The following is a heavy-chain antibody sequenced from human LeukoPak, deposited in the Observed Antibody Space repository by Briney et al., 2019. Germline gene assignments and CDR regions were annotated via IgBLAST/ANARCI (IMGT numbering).Heavy chain of an antibody. CDR1: GFTFSSYG. J-gene: IGHJ3*02. V-gene: IGHV3-30*02. Sequence: GGSLRLSCAASGFTFSSYGMHWVRQAPGKGLEWVAFIRYDGSNKYYADSVKGRFTISGDNSKNTLYLQMNSLRAEDTAVYYCAKGFSLWFGELSLDIWGQGTMVTVSS. CDR3: AKGFSLWFGELSLDI. CDR2: IRYDGSNK. D-gene: IGHD3-10*01.